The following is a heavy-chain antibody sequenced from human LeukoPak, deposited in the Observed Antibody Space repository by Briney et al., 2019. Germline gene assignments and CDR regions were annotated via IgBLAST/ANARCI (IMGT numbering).Heavy chain of an antibody. CDR2: INHSGST. V-gene: IGHV4-34*01. CDR1: GGSFSGYY. D-gene: IGHD3-3*01. Sequence: SETLSLTCAVYGGSFSGYYWSWIRQPPGKGLEWIGEINHSGSTNYNPSLKSRVTISVDTSKNQFSLKLSSVTAADTAVYYCARHAIYDFWSGYWPSLSDYWGQGTLVTVSS. J-gene: IGHJ4*02. CDR3: ARHAIYDFWSGYWPSLSDY.